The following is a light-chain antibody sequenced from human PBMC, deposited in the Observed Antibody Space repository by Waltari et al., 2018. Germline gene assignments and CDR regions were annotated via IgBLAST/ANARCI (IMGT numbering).Light chain of an antibody. V-gene: IGKV1-39*01. Sequence: DIQMTQSPSSLSASVGDSVTIPCRASKAIRHYLSWSQQKPGKAPKLLIYAASSLERGVPSRFSGSGSGTDFTLNITGLQPEDFATYYCLQSYSTPWTFGQGTKVEI. CDR3: LQSYSTPWT. CDR2: AAS. J-gene: IGKJ1*01. CDR1: KAIRHY.